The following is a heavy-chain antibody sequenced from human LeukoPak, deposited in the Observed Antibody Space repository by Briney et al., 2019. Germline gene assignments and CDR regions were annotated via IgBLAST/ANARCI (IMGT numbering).Heavy chain of an antibody. CDR1: GFTFDDYA. CDR2: ISYDGSDK. CDR3: AKVFEGDYEGLYFDY. Sequence: PGGSLRLSCAASGFTFDDYAMSWVRQAPGKGLEWVANISYDGSDKYYTGSVKGRFTVSRDNSKNTLYLQMNSLRAEDTAVYYCAKVFEGDYEGLYFDYWGQGTLVTVSS. D-gene: IGHD4-17*01. V-gene: IGHV3-30*18. J-gene: IGHJ4*02.